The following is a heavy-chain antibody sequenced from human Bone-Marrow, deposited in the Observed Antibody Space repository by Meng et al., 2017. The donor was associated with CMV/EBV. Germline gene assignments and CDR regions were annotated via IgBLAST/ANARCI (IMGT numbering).Heavy chain of an antibody. Sequence: GESLKISCAASGFTFSSYAMSWVRQAPGKGLEWVAFIRYDGSDKYYADSVEGRFTISRDNSKDTLYLQMNSLRVEDTAVYYCAKARVVGWVSSGWYFGWFDSWGQGALVTVSS. CDR2: IRYDGSDK. J-gene: IGHJ5*01. CDR3: AKARVVGWVSSGWYFGWFDS. V-gene: IGHV3-30*02. D-gene: IGHD6-19*01. CDR1: GFTFSSYA.